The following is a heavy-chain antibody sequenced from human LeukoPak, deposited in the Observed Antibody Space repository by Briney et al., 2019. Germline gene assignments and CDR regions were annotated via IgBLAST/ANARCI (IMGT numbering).Heavy chain of an antibody. J-gene: IGHJ4*02. Sequence: ASVKVSCKASGYTFTGYYMHWVRQAPGQGLEWMGWINPNSGGTNYAQKFQGRATMTRDTSISTAYMELSRLRSDDTAVYYCARSYSGSYQYFDYWGQGTLVTVSS. CDR3: ARSYSGSYQYFDY. V-gene: IGHV1-2*02. CDR2: INPNSGGT. D-gene: IGHD1-26*01. CDR1: GYTFTGYY.